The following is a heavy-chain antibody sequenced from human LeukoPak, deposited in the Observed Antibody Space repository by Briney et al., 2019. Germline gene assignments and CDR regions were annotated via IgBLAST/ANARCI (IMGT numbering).Heavy chain of an antibody. V-gene: IGHV1-46*02. CDR2: INPGGGDT. J-gene: IGHJ4*02. CDR3: ARGTRGQRIDD. Sequence: ASVKVSCKASGYTFNTYYIYWVRQAPGQGLEWMGLINPGGGDTSYAQNLQGRVTMTRDTSTSTVYLELSNLRSEDTAVYYCARGTRGQRIDDWGQGTLVTVSS. CDR1: GYTFNTYY. D-gene: IGHD1-1*01.